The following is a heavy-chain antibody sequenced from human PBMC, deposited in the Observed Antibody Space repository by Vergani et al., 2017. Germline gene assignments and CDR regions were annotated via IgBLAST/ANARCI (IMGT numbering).Heavy chain of an antibody. J-gene: IGHJ4*02. CDR1: GFTFSSYG. CDR2: ISYDGSNK. CDR3: ARGNSNWGDY. V-gene: IGHV3-30*19. D-gene: IGHD7-27*01. Sequence: QVQLVESGGGVVQPGRSLRLSCAASGFTFSSYGMHWVRQAPGKGLEWVAVISYDGSNKYYADSVKGRFTISRDNSKNTLYLQMNSLRAEDTAVYYCARGNSNWGDYWGQGTLVTVSS.